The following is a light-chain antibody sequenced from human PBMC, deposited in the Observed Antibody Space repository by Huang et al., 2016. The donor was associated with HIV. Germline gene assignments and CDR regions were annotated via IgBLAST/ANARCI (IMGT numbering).Light chain of an antibody. CDR1: QSVLYSLSKKNY. J-gene: IGKJ1*01. CDR2: WAI. Sequence: DIVMTQSPDSLAVSPGEGATINCKSSQSVLYSLSKKNYLAWFQQKPGRPPKFVLYWAITRESGVPDRFSGSGSGTDFTLTINNLQAEDVAVYFCLQYYSVPQTFGHGTKVEIK. V-gene: IGKV4-1*01. CDR3: LQYYSVPQT.